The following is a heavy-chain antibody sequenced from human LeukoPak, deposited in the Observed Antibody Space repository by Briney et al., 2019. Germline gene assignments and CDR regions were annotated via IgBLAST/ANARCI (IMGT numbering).Heavy chain of an antibody. CDR1: GGSISSYY. CDR3: ASYPRHSSGPQGRGAFDI. D-gene: IGHD3-22*01. J-gene: IGHJ3*02. V-gene: IGHV4-4*09. Sequence: SETLSLTCTVSGGSISSYYWSWIRQPPGKGLEWIGYIYTSGSTNYNPSLKSRVTISVDTSKNQFSLKLSSVTAADTAVYYCASYPRHSSGPQGRGAFDIWGQGTMVTVSS. CDR2: IYTSGST.